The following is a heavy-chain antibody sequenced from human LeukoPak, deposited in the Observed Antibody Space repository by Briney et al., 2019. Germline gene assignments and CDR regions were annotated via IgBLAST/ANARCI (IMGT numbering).Heavy chain of an antibody. V-gene: IGHV4-59*01. CDR1: GGSISSYY. CDR2: IYYSGST. Sequence: SETLSLTCTVSGGSISSYYWSWIRRPPGKGLEWIGYIYYSGSTNYNPSLKSRVTISVDTSKNQFSLKLSSVTAADTAVYYCARVGSYYDSKAFDIWGQGTMVTVSS. CDR3: ARVGSYYDSKAFDI. D-gene: IGHD3-22*01. J-gene: IGHJ3*02.